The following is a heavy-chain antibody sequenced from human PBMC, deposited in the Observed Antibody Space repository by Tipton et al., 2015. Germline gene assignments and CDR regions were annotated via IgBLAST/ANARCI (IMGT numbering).Heavy chain of an antibody. Sequence: GLVKPSETPSLTCTVSGGSISSHYWSWIRQPPGKGLEWIGYIYHSGSTNYNPSLKSRVTISVDTSKNQFSLKLNSVTAADTAVYYCATEPPMVRGVVISPGVWGQGTLVTVSS. CDR1: GGSISSHY. V-gene: IGHV4-59*11. CDR2: IYHSGST. J-gene: IGHJ4*02. D-gene: IGHD3-10*01. CDR3: ATEPPMVRGVVISPGV.